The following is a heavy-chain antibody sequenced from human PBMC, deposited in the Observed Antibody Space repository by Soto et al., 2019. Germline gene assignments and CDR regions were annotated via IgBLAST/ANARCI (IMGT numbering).Heavy chain of an antibody. D-gene: IGHD6-25*01. CDR3: ARGSESGWPLSS. V-gene: IGHV1-3*01. J-gene: IGHJ5*02. CDR2: INAGNGHT. Sequence: QVQLVQSGAEVKKPGASVKVSCKASEYTFTDYAMYWVRQAPGQRVECVGWINAGNGHTKYSQKFQGRVTITRDISAPSAYRELSSLTSEDTTVYFCARGSESGWPLSSWGQGTLVIVSS. CDR1: EYTFTDYA.